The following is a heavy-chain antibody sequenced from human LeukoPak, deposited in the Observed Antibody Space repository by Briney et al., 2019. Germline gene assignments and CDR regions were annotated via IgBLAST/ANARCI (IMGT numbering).Heavy chain of an antibody. D-gene: IGHD6-19*01. CDR2: IYYSGST. Sequence: SETLSLTCTVSGGSISSYYWSWIRQPPGKGLEWIGYIYYSGSTNYNPSLESRVTLSMDTSKNQYSLKMTSVTAADTAVYYCAREGGRQWLVSGALDSWGQGTLVTVSS. CDR3: AREGGRQWLVSGALDS. J-gene: IGHJ5*01. CDR1: GGSISSYY. V-gene: IGHV4-59*01.